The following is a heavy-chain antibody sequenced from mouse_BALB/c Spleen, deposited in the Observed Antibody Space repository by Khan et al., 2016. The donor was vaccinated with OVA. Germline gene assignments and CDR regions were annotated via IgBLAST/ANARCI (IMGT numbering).Heavy chain of an antibody. CDR2: ISYSGRT. CDR1: GYSITSDYA. CDR3: ASSVTITTVVATDFDY. Sequence: EVQLQESGPGLVKPSQSLSLTCTVTGYSITSDYAWNWIRQFPGNKLEWMGYISYSGRTSYNPSLKSRISITRDTSKNTFFLQLNSVTSEDTATYYCASSVTITTVVATDFDYWGQGTTLTVSS. J-gene: IGHJ2*01. D-gene: IGHD1-1*01. V-gene: IGHV3-2*02.